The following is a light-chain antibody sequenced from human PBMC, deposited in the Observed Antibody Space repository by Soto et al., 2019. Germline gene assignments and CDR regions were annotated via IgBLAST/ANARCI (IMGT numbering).Light chain of an antibody. J-gene: IGKJ1*01. CDR2: KAS. CDR3: QQYSSSPRT. CDR1: ERIGSW. Sequence: DVQMTQSPSTLSASVGDRVTIPCRASERIGSWLAWYQLKPGTVPKLLIYKASTLTKGVTSTFSGSGSGTEFNLTINRLQPDDFAAYYCQQYSSSPRTFGQGTKVDIK. V-gene: IGKV1-5*03.